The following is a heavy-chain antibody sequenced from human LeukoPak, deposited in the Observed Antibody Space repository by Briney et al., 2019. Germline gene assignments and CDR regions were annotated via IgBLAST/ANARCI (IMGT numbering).Heavy chain of an antibody. Sequence: GGSLRLSCVASGFTFRNHIITRVRQAPGRGLEWVANMRQDGSEKFYVDSVKGRFTISRDNAKNSLYLQMDSLRVEDTALYYCAREGDAFDIWGQGTMVTVSS. CDR3: AREGDAFDI. CDR2: MRQDGSEK. J-gene: IGHJ3*02. CDR1: GFTFRNHI. V-gene: IGHV3-7*01.